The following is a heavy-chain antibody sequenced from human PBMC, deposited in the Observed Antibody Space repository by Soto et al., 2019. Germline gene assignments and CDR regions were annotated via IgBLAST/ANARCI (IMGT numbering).Heavy chain of an antibody. V-gene: IGHV3-30*02. CDR3: TIVRVADSALDH. J-gene: IGHJ4*02. Sequence: HPWGALRVSCVGSVFIVSNNGMHWVRQTPGKGLEWVAFMSYDGSDTFYADSVKGRFTISRDNSKNTLFLHMSNLRAEDTAMYYCTIVRVADSALDHWGQGTLVTVSS. D-gene: IGHD3-10*02. CDR1: VFIVSNNG. CDR2: MSYDGSDT.